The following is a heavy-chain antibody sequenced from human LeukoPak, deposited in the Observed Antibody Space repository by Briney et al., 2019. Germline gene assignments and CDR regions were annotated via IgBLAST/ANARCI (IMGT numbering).Heavy chain of an antibody. V-gene: IGHV4-38-2*02. CDR3: AREYYYDSSGWDY. CDR2: IYHSGST. CDR1: GYSISSGYY. J-gene: IGHJ4*02. D-gene: IGHD3-22*01. Sequence: PSETLSLTCTVSGYSISSGYYWGWIRQPPGKGLEWIGSIYHSGSTYYNPSLKSRVTISVDTSKNQFSLKLSSVTAADTAVYYCAREYYYDSSGWDYWGQGTLVTVSS.